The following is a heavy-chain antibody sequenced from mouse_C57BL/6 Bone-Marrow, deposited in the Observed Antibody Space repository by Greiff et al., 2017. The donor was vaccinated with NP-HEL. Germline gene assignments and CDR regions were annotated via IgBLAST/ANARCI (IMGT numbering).Heavy chain of an antibody. Sequence: EVKVVESGGGLVKPGGSLKLSCAASGFTFSSYTMSWVRQTPEKRLEWVATISGGGGNTYYPDSVKGRFTISRDNAKNTLYLQMSSLRSEDTALYYCARHKGYYGSSTWFAYWGQGTLVTVSA. D-gene: IGHD1-1*01. J-gene: IGHJ3*01. CDR1: GFTFSSYT. V-gene: IGHV5-9*01. CDR2: ISGGGGNT. CDR3: ARHKGYYGSSTWFAY.